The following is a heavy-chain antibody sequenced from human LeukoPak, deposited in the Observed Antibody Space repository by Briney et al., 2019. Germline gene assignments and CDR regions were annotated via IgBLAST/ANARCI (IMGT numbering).Heavy chain of an antibody. CDR1: GFTFSDYY. D-gene: IGHD3-22*01. Sequence: PGGSLRLSCAASGFTFSDYYMSWIRQAPGKGLEWVSYISSSGSTIYYADSVKGRFTISRDNAKNSLYLQMNSLRAEDAAVYYCARDRSVGYYDSSGTPDYWGQGTLVTVSS. J-gene: IGHJ4*02. V-gene: IGHV3-11*01. CDR3: ARDRSVGYYDSSGTPDY. CDR2: ISSSGSTI.